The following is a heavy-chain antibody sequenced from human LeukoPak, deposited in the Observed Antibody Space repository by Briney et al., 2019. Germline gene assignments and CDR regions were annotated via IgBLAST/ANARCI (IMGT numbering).Heavy chain of an antibody. CDR2: ISSSGLYI. CDR3: AKPRSGWYYFDY. D-gene: IGHD6-19*01. J-gene: IGHJ4*02. CDR1: GFTSSTYT. Sequence: GGSLRLSCEVSGFTSSTYTMNWVRQAPGKGLEWVSSISSSGLYIYYADSVKGRFTISRDNSKNTLYLQMNSLRAEDTAVYYCAKPRSGWYYFDYWGQGTLVTVSS. V-gene: IGHV3-21*04.